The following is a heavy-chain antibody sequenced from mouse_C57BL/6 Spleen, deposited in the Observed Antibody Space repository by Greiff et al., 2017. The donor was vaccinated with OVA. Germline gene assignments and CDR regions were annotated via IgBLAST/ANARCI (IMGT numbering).Heavy chain of an antibody. J-gene: IGHJ2*01. Sequence: EVQLQQSGPELVKPGASVKISCKASGYTFTDYYMNWVKQSHGKSLEWIGDINPNNGGTSYNQKFKGKATLTVDKSSSTAYMELRSLTSEDSAVYYCARDYRVDYWGQGTTLTVSS. CDR2: INPNNGGT. V-gene: IGHV1-26*01. CDR3: ARDYRVDY. CDR1: GYTFTDYY. D-gene: IGHD2-14*01.